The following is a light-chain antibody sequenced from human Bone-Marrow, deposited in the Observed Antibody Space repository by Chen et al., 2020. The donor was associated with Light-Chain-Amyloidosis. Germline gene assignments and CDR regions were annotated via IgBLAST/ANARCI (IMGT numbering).Light chain of an antibody. CDR3: AAWDGSLSGYV. Sequence: VLTQPPSVSGTPGQRITISCSGASSNIGINYVYWYQHSPGAAPTLLIHRNHQRPSGVPDRFSASKSGTSAFLAISGLRSEDEADYYCAAWDGSLSGYVFGTGTKVIVL. CDR1: SSNIGINY. CDR2: RNH. J-gene: IGLJ1*01. V-gene: IGLV1-47*01.